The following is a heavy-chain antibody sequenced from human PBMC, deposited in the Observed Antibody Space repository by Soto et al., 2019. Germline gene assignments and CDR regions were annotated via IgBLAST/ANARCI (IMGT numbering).Heavy chain of an antibody. D-gene: IGHD3-22*01. CDR3: ARGGYYDSSGYYYFDY. J-gene: IGHJ4*02. V-gene: IGHV1-8*01. CDR2: MNPNSGNT. Sequence: ASVKVSCKASGYTFTSYDIYWVRQATGQGLEWMGWMNPNSGNTGYAQKFQGRVTMTRNTSISTAYMELSSLRSEDTAVYYCARGGYYDSSGYYYFDYWGQGTLVTVSS. CDR1: GYTFTSYD.